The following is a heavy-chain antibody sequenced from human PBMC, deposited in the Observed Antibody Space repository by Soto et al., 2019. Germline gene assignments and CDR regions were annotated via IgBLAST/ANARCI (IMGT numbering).Heavy chain of an antibody. CDR3: ASSPTRRYCTNGVCYTGYYYYNGMDV. V-gene: IGHV1-69*13. CDR1: GGTFSSYA. CDR2: IIPIFGTA. D-gene: IGHD2-8*01. Sequence: SVKVSCKASGGTFSSYAISWVRQAPGQGLEWMGGIIPIFGTANYAQKFQGRVTITADESTSTAYMELSSLRSEDTAVNYCASSPTRRYCTNGVCYTGYYYYNGMDVWGQGTTVTGSS. J-gene: IGHJ6*02.